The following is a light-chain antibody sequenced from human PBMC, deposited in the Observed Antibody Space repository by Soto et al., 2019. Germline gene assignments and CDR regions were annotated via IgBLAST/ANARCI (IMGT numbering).Light chain of an antibody. J-gene: IGKJ3*01. V-gene: IGKV1-6*01. CDR1: QAIRND. Sequence: AIQMTQSPSSLSASVGDRVTITCRASQAIRNDLGWYQQKPGKAPRLLIYAISTLHSGVPSRFSGGGSRTDFTLTITSLQPEDFATYYCQQTSSAPFTFGPGTKVDI. CDR2: AIS. CDR3: QQTSSAPFT.